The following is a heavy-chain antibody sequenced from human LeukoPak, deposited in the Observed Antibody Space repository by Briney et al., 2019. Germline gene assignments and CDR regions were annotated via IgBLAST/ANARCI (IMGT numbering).Heavy chain of an antibody. V-gene: IGHV3-20*04. CDR2: INWKGTST. J-gene: IGHJ4*02. Sequence: GGSLRLSCAASGFTFNNYGLSWVRQAPGKGLEWVSGINWKGTSTGYADSVKGRFTISRDNAKNSVYLQMNSLRAEDTALYYCGGNYGGYDGTDYWGQGTLVTVSS. CDR3: GGNYGGYDGTDY. CDR1: GFTFNNYG. D-gene: IGHD5-12*01.